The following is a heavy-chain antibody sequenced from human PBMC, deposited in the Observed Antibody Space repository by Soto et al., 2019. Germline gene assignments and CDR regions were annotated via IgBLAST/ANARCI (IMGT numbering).Heavy chain of an antibody. CDR1: GGTFSSSG. CDR2: IVPSLDTT. CDR3: ARWPQPRYTADPYAVDV. Sequence: QVHLVQSGTEVKKPGSSVKVSCKASGGTFSSSGFSWVRQAPGQGLEWMGMIVPSLDTTNYAQKFQARVTITADEVTSTADMELRSRRSEDTAGYYCARWPQPRYTADPYAVDVWGQGTRVIVSS. D-gene: IGHD3-16*02. J-gene: IGHJ6*02. V-gene: IGHV1-69*11.